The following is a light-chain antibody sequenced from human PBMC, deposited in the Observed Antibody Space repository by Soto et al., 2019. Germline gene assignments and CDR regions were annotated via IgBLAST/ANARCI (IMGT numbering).Light chain of an antibody. CDR2: DAS. J-gene: IGKJ2*01. Sequence: DIQMTQSPSPLSASVGDSVTITCRASQTVSSSLAWYQVIPGKAPKLLIYDASTLQNGVPSRFSARGSGTEFTLIIRGLQPDDFATYYCQHYYNHSHTFGQGTKLEIK. V-gene: IGKV1-5*01. CDR3: QHYYNHSHT. CDR1: QTVSSS.